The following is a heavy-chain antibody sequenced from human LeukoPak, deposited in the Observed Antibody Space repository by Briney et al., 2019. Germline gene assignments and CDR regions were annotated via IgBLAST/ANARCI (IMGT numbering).Heavy chain of an antibody. CDR2: IYHSGST. J-gene: IGHJ4*02. V-gene: IGHV4-59*01. Sequence: SETLSLTCTVSGGSISTYYWSWIRQPPGKGLEWIGYIYHSGSTNYNPSLKSRVTISVDTSQNQFYLKLSSVTAADTAVYYCARDWNSYGLSGYWGQGTLVTVSP. CDR1: GGSISTYY. CDR3: ARDWNSYGLSGY. D-gene: IGHD5-18*01.